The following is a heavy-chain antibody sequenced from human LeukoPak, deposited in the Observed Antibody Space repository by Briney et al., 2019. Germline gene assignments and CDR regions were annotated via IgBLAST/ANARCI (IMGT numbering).Heavy chain of an antibody. CDR1: GFTFSSYA. CDR3: AREDTYYYDSSGYSLGAFDI. D-gene: IGHD3-22*01. J-gene: IGHJ3*02. CDR2: ISYDGSNK. Sequence: GGSLRLSCAASGFTFSSYAMHWVRQAPGKGLEWVAVISYDGSNKYYADSVKGRFTISRDNSKNTLYLQMNSLRAEDTAVYYCAREDTYYYDSSGYSLGAFDIWGQGTMVTVSS. V-gene: IGHV3-30-3*01.